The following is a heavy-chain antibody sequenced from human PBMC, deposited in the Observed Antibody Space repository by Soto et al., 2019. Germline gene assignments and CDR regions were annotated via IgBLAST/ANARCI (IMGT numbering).Heavy chain of an antibody. Sequence: GASVKVSCKASGYTFTSYAMHWVRQAPGQRLEWMGWINAGNGNTKYSQKFQGRVTITRDTSASTAYMELSSLRSEDTAVYYCARDWYYYGSGRNYYMDVWGKRTTVTVSS. D-gene: IGHD3-10*01. CDR2: INAGNGNT. J-gene: IGHJ6*03. CDR3: ARDWYYYGSGRNYYMDV. V-gene: IGHV1-3*01. CDR1: GYTFTSYA.